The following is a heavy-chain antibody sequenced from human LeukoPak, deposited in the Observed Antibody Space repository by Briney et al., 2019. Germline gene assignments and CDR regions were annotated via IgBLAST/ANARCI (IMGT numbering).Heavy chain of an antibody. Sequence: PSETLSLTCTVSGGSISSYYWSWIRQPPGKGLEWIGYIYYSGSTNYNPSLKSRVTISVDTSKNQFSLKLSSVTAADTAVYYCARASGSYYGYWGQGTLVTVSS. D-gene: IGHD1-26*01. CDR2: IYYSGST. CDR3: ARASGSYYGY. V-gene: IGHV4-59*08. J-gene: IGHJ4*02. CDR1: GGSISSYY.